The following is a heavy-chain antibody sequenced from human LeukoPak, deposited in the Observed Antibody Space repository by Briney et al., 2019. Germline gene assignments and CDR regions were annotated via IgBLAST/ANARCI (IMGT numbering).Heavy chain of an antibody. CDR1: GFTVSNNY. CDR3: AGRYDSSGYPLH. Sequence: GGSLRLSCAASGFTVSNNYMSWVRQAPGKGLEWGSVIYSGGSPFYADSVKGRFTISRDNSKNTLYLQMNSLRAEDTAVYYCAGRYDSSGYPLHWGQGTPVTVSS. D-gene: IGHD3-22*01. V-gene: IGHV3-53*01. CDR2: IYSGGSP. J-gene: IGHJ4*02.